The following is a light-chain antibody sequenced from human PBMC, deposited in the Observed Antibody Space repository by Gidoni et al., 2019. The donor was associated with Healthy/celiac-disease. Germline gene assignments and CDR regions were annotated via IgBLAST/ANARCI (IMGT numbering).Light chain of an antibody. CDR2: EVS. CDR1: SSDVGGYNY. J-gene: IGLJ3*02. Sequence: QSALTQPAPVSGSPGQSITISCTGTSSDVGGYNYVSWYQQHPGKAPKLMIYEVSNRPSGVSNRFSGSKSGNTASLTISGLQAEDEADYYCSSYTSSVRGVFGGGTKLTVL. CDR3: SSYTSSVRGV. V-gene: IGLV2-14*01.